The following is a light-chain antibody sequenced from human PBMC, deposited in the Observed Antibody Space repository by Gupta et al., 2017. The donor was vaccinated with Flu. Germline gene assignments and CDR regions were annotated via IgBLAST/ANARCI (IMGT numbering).Light chain of an antibody. CDR2: DVT. V-gene: IGLV2-14*01. Sequence: QSALPQPASVSASPGQSITISCTGTSNDVGGYSYVSWYQQRPDKAPNLMIYDVTNRPAGASNRFAGNKAGKTAFTTIWGHEADDDAYYYYSSDTSSTTRVFGGGTELTVI. CDR3: SSDTSSTTRV. CDR1: SNDVGGYSY. J-gene: IGLJ3*02.